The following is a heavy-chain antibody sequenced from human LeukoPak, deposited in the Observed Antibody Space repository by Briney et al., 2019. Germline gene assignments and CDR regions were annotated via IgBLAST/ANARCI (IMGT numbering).Heavy chain of an antibody. J-gene: IGHJ4*02. CDR3: AKDLNWGGR. CDR1: GFTFSSFG. D-gene: IGHD7-27*01. V-gene: IGHV3-30*02. Sequence: GGSLRLSCAASGFTFSSFGIHWVRQAPGKGLEWLAFIRSDGSNTYYADSVKGRFTISRDNSKNTLYLQMNSLRAEDTAVYYCAKDLNWGGRWGQGTLVTVSS. CDR2: IRSDGSNT.